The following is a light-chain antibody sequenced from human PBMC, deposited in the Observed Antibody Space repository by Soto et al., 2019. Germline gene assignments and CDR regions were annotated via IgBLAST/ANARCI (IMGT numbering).Light chain of an antibody. J-gene: IGKJ2*01. CDR2: DAS. Sequence: EIVMTQSPATLSVSPGERATLSCRASQSVTSNLAWYQQKPGQAPRLLIYDASTRATDIPARFSGRGSGTEFTLTISSLQSEDFAVYYCQQYGMYTFGQGNKLEIK. CDR3: QQYGMYT. V-gene: IGKV3-15*01. CDR1: QSVTSN.